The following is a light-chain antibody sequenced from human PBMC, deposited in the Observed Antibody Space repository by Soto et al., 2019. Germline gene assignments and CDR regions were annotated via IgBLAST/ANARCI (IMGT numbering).Light chain of an antibody. Sequence: EIVLTQSPGTLSLSPGERVTLSCRASQSVSSSYLAWYHQRPGQAPRLLIYGASRRASGIPDRFSGSGSGTDFTLTISILQPEDFEVCYSQRYDRSSTFGQGT. CDR1: QSVSSSY. J-gene: IGKJ1*01. CDR3: QRYDRSST. CDR2: GAS. V-gene: IGKV3-20*01.